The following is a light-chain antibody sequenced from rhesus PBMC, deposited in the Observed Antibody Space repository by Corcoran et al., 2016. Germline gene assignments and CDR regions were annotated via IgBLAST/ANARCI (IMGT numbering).Light chain of an antibody. Sequence: EIVLTQSPATLSLSPGERATLSCRASQSVSSSLAWYQQKPGQVPRLLLCGAADRPPGIPDRFSGSGSGTDFTLTISSLEPEDFAVYECQQYSNWPHSFGQGTKVEIK. CDR3: QQYSNWPHS. CDR2: GAA. J-gene: IGKJ2*01. CDR1: QSVSSS. V-gene: IGKV3-42*03.